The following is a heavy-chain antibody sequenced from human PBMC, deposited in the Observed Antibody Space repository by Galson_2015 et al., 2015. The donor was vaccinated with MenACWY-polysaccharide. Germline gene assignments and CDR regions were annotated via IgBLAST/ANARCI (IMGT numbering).Heavy chain of an antibody. CDR3: AKDQRWNLPDY. Sequence: SLRLSCAASGFIFSNYWMHWVRQAPGKGLVWVSRINTDGSVTNYADSVKGRFTISRDNAKNRLLLQMNSLSVDDTAVYYCAKDQRWNLPDYWGQGILVTVSS. CDR1: GFIFSNYW. V-gene: IGHV3-74*01. CDR2: INTDGSVT. J-gene: IGHJ4*02. D-gene: IGHD1-7*01.